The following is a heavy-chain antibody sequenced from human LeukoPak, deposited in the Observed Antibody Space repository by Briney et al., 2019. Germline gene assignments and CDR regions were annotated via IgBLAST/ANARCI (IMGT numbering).Heavy chain of an antibody. V-gene: IGHV3-74*01. D-gene: IGHD5-24*01. CDR3: ARDGLAAITFDY. Sequence: GGSLRLSCVASGFTFSSYWMHWVRQAPGKGLVWVSHINSDGSSTTYADSVKGRFTIFRDNAKNTLYLQMNSLRAEDTAVYYCARDGLAAITFDYWGQGILVTVSS. CDR1: GFTFSSYW. J-gene: IGHJ4*02. CDR2: INSDGSST.